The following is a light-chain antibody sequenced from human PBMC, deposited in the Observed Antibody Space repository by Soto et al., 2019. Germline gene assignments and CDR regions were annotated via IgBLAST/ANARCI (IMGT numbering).Light chain of an antibody. Sequence: QSALTQPASVSASPGQSITISCTETNSDIGTLNSVSWYQQFPGKAPKLMIFGVSVRPSGVSTRFSGSKFGNTAFLYISGLQAEDEAYYYCSSYTSSRTYVFGSGTKVTVL. J-gene: IGLJ1*01. V-gene: IGLV2-14*01. CDR3: SSYTSSRTYV. CDR2: GVS. CDR1: NSDIGTLNS.